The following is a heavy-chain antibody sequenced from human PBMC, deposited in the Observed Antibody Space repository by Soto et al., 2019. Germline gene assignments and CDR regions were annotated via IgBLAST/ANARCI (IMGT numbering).Heavy chain of an antibody. D-gene: IGHD2-15*01. CDR2: ISYDGTTK. V-gene: IGHV3-30*18. J-gene: IGHJ4*01. CDR3: AKDSTHCSGGSCYLFDY. Sequence: VQLVESGGGGVQPGRSLTLSCAASGFTFSSYGMHWVRQAPGKGLEWVAVISYDGTTKYYADSVKGRFSISRDNSKNTLYLQMNSLGAEDTAVYYCAKDSTHCSGGSCYLFDYWGQGILVTVSS. CDR1: GFTFSSYG.